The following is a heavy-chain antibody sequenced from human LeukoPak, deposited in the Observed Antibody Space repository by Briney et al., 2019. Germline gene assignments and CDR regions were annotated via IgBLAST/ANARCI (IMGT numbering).Heavy chain of an antibody. CDR1: GYTFTGYY. CDR2: INPNSGGT. Sequence: ASVKVSRKASGYTFTGYYMHWVRQAPGQGLEWMGWINPNSGGTNYAQKFQGRVTMTRDTSISTAYMELSRLRSDDTAVYYCASAYCGGDCYRHWFDPWGQGTLVTVSS. D-gene: IGHD2-21*02. CDR3: ASAYCGGDCYRHWFDP. V-gene: IGHV1-2*02. J-gene: IGHJ5*02.